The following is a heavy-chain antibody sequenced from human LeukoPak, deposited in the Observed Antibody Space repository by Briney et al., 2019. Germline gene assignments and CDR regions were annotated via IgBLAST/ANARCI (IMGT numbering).Heavy chain of an antibody. D-gene: IGHD3-22*01. CDR3: VRSYYSDSSGYFFDY. CDR1: GFSLSTSEMC. Sequence: SGPALVKPTQTLTLTCTFSGFSLSTSEMCVNWIRQPPGKALECLARVDWDDDKYYSTSLKTRLTISKDTSKSQVVLTMTNMDPVDTATYYCVRSYYSDSSGYFFDYWGQGTLVTVSS. V-gene: IGHV2-70*11. CDR2: VDWDDDK. J-gene: IGHJ4*02.